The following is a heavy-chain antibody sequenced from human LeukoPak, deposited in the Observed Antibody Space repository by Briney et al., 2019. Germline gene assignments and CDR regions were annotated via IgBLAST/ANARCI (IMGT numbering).Heavy chain of an antibody. J-gene: IGHJ5*02. CDR1: GGSFSGYY. CDR2: INHSGST. V-gene: IGHV4-34*01. Sequence: SETLSLTCAVYGGSFSGYYWRWIRHPPGKGLEWIGEINHSGSTNYNPSLKSGVTISVDTSNNQFSLKLSSVTAADTAVYYCARGRSSTSCYWFDPWGQGTLVTVSS. CDR3: ARGRSSTSCYWFDP. D-gene: IGHD2-2*01.